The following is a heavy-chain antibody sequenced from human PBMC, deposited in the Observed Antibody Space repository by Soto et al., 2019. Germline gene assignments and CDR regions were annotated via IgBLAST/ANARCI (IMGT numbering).Heavy chain of an antibody. J-gene: IGHJ4*02. CDR3: ARGVVEENDLVWGSYPPDPPPFDS. D-gene: IGHD3-16*02. CDR2: IDYSGRT. Sequence: PSETLSLTCTVSGDSISRNYWNWIRQTPGKGLEWIGYIDYSGRTTYNPSLRSRITISEDTSKNQFSLKLTSVTAADTAVYYCARGVVEENDLVWGSYPPDPPPFDSWGQGALVTVSS. CDR1: GDSISRNY. V-gene: IGHV4-59*12.